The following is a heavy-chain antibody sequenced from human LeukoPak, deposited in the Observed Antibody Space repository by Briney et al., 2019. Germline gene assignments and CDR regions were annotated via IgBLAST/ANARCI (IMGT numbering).Heavy chain of an antibody. CDR2: IYYSGST. Sequence: SETLSLTCTVSGGSISSGGYYWSWIRQHPGKCLEWIGYIYYSGSTYYNPSLKSRVTISVDTSKNQFSLKLSSVTAADTAVYYCARDESSGWYRHGMDVWGQGTTVTVSS. J-gene: IGHJ6*02. V-gene: IGHV4-31*03. CDR3: ARDESSGWYRHGMDV. D-gene: IGHD6-19*01. CDR1: GGSISSGGYY.